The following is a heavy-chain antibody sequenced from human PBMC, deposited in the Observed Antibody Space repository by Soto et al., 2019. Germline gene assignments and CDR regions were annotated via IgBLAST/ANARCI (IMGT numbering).Heavy chain of an antibody. CDR3: TRDLLAGHDVY. CDR1: GFTFRNLA. Sequence: QVQLVESGGGVVQPGRSLRLSCAASGFTFRNLAMHWVRQAPGKGLEWLAAITFDGKDKYYADSVKGRFTISRDTSKNTLYLQMNSLRIDDTALYFCTRDLLAGHDVYWGQGTLVTVSS. CDR2: ITFDGKDK. D-gene: IGHD5-12*01. J-gene: IGHJ4*02. V-gene: IGHV3-30*04.